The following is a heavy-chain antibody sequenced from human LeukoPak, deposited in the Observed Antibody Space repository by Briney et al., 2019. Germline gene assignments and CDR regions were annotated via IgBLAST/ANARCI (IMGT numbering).Heavy chain of an antibody. J-gene: IGHJ4*02. V-gene: IGHV3-49*04. CDR1: GFSFSTYE. CDR3: TRETTPYY. CDR2: IRSKAYGGTT. Sequence: GGSLRLSCAASGFSFSTYEMNWVRQAPGKGLEWVGFIRSKAYGGTTEYAASVKGRFTISRDDSKSIAYLQMNSLKTEDTAVYYCTRETTPYYWGQGTLVTVSS. D-gene: IGHD4-17*01.